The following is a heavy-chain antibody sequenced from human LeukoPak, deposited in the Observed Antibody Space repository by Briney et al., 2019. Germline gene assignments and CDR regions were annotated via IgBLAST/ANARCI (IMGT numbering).Heavy chain of an antibody. J-gene: IGHJ4*02. CDR3: ARRTYFDLNY. V-gene: IGHV4-34*01. D-gene: IGHD3-9*01. CDR2: INHSGTT. Sequence: LESIGEINHSGTTNYNRSLKSRVTISVDTSKNQFSLKLSSATAADTAVYYCARRTYFDLNYWGQGTLVTVSS.